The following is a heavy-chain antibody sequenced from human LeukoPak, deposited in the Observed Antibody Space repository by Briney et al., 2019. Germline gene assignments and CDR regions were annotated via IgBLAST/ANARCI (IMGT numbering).Heavy chain of an antibody. Sequence: SETLSLTCSVYGGSFSDYYWSWIRQPPGKGLEWIGEISHSGSTKFNPSLKSRVTISVDTSRNQFSLNLTSVAAADTAVYYCARAGLSIFGMIPPNWFDPWGQGTLVSVSS. CDR3: ARAGLSIFGMIPPNWFDP. CDR1: GGSFSDYY. V-gene: IGHV4-34*01. CDR2: ISHSGST. J-gene: IGHJ5*02. D-gene: IGHD3-3*01.